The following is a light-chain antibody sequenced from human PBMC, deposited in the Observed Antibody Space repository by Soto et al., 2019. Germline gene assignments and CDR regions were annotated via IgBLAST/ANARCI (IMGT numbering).Light chain of an antibody. CDR3: QQYGSSPT. V-gene: IGKV3-20*01. CDR1: QSVRSND. CDR2: GAS. J-gene: IGKJ1*01. Sequence: EIVLTQSPGTLSLSPGERATLSCRASQSVRSNDLAWYQQRPGQAPRLLIYGASSRATGIPDRFSGSGSGTDFTLTISRLEPEDFAVYYCQQYGSSPTFGQGTKVEIK.